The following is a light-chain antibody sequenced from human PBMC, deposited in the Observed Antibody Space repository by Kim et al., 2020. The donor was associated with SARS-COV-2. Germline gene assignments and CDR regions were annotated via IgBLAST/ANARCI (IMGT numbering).Light chain of an antibody. Sequence: GDRVTITCRASQHITRGLARYQQKPGKAPKLLMYDASTLVSGVPSRFRGSGSGTEFTLPISSLPPDDFASYYFQHRKTFGQGTQV. CDR3: QHRKT. V-gene: IGKV1-5*01. J-gene: IGKJ1*01. CDR1: QHITRG. CDR2: DAS.